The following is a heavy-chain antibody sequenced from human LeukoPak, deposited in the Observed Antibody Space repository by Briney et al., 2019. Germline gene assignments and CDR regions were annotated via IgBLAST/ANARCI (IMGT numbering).Heavy chain of an antibody. Sequence: GGSLRLSCAASGFTFSTYWMHWVRQAPGKGLVWVSGINSDGSRTTYADSVRGRFTISRDNAKNTLYLQMNSLRAEDTAVYYCARDVDYANPRHDYWGQGTLVTVSS. CDR3: ARDVDYANPRHDY. CDR1: GFTFSTYW. V-gene: IGHV3-74*01. D-gene: IGHD4/OR15-4a*01. J-gene: IGHJ4*02. CDR2: INSDGSRT.